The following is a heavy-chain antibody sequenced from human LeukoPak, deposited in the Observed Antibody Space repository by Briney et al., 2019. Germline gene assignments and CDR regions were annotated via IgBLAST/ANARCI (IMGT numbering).Heavy chain of an antibody. CDR3: ARGGDYGDYRGIYYYYGMDV. CDR1: GYTFTGYY. J-gene: IGHJ6*02. D-gene: IGHD4-17*01. Sequence: ASVKVSCKASGYTFTGYYMHWVRQAPGQGLAWMGWINPNSGGTNYAQKFQGRVTMTRDTSISTAYMELSRLRSDDTAVYYCARGGDYGDYRGIYYYYGMDVWGQGTTVTVSS. CDR2: INPNSGGT. V-gene: IGHV1-2*02.